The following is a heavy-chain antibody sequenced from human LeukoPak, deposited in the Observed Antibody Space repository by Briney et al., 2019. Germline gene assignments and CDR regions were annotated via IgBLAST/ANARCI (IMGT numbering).Heavy chain of an antibody. Sequence: GGSLRLSCAASGFTFSSYAMHWVRQAPGKGLEWVAVISYDGSNKYYADSVKGRFTISRDNSKNTLYLQMNSLRAKDTAVYYCASYSSSWYGNWFDPWGQGTLVTVSS. CDR3: ASYSSSWYGNWFDP. V-gene: IGHV3-30*04. CDR1: GFTFSSYA. J-gene: IGHJ5*02. CDR2: ISYDGSNK. D-gene: IGHD6-13*01.